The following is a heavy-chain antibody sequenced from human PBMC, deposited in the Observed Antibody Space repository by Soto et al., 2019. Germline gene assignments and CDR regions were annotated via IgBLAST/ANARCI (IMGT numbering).Heavy chain of an antibody. CDR1: GGTFSSYT. Sequence: ASVKVSCKASGGTFSSYTISWVRQAPGQGLEWMGRIIPILGIANYAQKFQGRVTITADKSTSTAYMELSSLRSEDTAVYYCARSPPSSGWSHDAFDIWGQGTMVTVSS. D-gene: IGHD6-19*01. V-gene: IGHV1-69*02. J-gene: IGHJ3*02. CDR3: ARSPPSSGWSHDAFDI. CDR2: IIPILGIA.